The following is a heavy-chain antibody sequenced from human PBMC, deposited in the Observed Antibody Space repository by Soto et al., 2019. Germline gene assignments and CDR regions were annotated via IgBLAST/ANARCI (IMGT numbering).Heavy chain of an antibody. V-gene: IGHV1-18*01. Sequence: QVQLVQSGAEVKKPGASVKVSCKASGYTFTSYGISWVRQAPGQGLEWMGWISAYNGNTNYAQQLQGRLTMPTHTSKSTAYMELRSLRSDDTAVYYCAREAGNIVLMVYAINHTPLDYWGQGTLVTVSS. J-gene: IGHJ4*02. CDR3: AREAGNIVLMVYAINHTPLDY. D-gene: IGHD2-8*01. CDR2: ISAYNGNT. CDR1: GYTFTSYG.